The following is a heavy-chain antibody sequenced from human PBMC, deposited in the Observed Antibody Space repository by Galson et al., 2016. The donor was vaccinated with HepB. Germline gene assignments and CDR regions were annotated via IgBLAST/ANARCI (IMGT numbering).Heavy chain of an antibody. Sequence: SLRLSCAASGFTFRSYAMHWVRQAPGKGLEWVMVISYNGNNKYYADSVKGRFTISRDNSKNTLYLQMTSLRPEDTAVYYCVRVIRATAGSDYWGQGTLVTVSS. CDR1: GFTFRSYA. J-gene: IGHJ4*02. V-gene: IGHV3-30*14. CDR2: ISYNGNNK. CDR3: VRVIRATAGSDY. D-gene: IGHD3-10*01.